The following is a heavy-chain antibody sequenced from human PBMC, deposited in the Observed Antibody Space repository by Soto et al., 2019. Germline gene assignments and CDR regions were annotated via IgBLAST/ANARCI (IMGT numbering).Heavy chain of an antibody. V-gene: IGHV2-26*01. Sequence: QVTLKESGPVLVRPTETLTLTCTVSGFSLNNARVGVSWIRQPPGKALEWHAHILSNDGKSYSTSLKTRLSISNDTSKSQVLLTMTNIDPVDTATYYCARMLAVNYYYYYMDVWGKGTTVTVSS. D-gene: IGHD3-10*01. CDR1: GFSLNNARVG. CDR3: ARMLAVNYYYYYMDV. CDR2: ILSNDGK. J-gene: IGHJ6*03.